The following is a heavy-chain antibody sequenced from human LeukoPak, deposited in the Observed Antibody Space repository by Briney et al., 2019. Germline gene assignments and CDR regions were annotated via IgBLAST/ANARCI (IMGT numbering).Heavy chain of an antibody. J-gene: IGHJ4*02. CDR1: GYTFTDYY. CDR3: ARDGLRIAAAFDY. V-gene: IGHV1-2*02. D-gene: IGHD6-13*01. CDR2: IKPSTGGT. Sequence: ASVKVSCKASGYTFTDYYLYWVRQTPGQGLEWMGWIKPSTGGTKCVQKFEGRVTMTRDTSKSTAYMELSGLRSDDTAVYYCARDGLRIAAAFDYWGQGTLVTVSS.